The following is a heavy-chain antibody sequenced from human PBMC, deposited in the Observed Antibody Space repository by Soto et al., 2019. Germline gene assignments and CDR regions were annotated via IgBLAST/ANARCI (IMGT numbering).Heavy chain of an antibody. CDR3: ARDESSGGYWGPVDY. CDR2: IIPVFHRP. D-gene: IGHD1-26*01. J-gene: IGHJ4*02. CDR1: RGTFSGNA. Sequence: QMQLVQSGTEVKKPGSSVRVSCKASRGTFSGNAITWVRQAPGQGLEWMGGIIPVFHRPQCAQKFQDRLTITADASTTPAYLELSSLRPGDTALYYRARDESSGGYWGPVDYWGQGTLVAVSS. V-gene: IGHV1-69*01.